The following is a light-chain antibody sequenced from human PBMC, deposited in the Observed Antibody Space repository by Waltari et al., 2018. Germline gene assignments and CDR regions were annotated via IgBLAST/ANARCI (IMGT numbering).Light chain of an antibody. Sequence: EIVLTQSPGTLSLSPGERATLAWRASQTVTSSYLAWYQQKPGQAPRLLPHGASSRATGIPDRFSGSGSGTDFTLTISRLEPEDFAVYYCQQYGSSITFGQGTRLEIK. J-gene: IGKJ5*01. CDR2: GAS. CDR1: QTVTSSY. CDR3: QQYGSSIT. V-gene: IGKV3-20*01.